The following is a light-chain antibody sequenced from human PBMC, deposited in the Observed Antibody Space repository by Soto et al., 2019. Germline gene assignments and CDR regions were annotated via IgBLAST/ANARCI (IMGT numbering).Light chain of an antibody. J-gene: IGKJ2*01. Sequence: DIQMTQSPSTLSASVGDRVTITCRASQSISSWMAWYQQKPGKAPKVLIYDASTLESGAPSRFSGSGSGTEFAHTFASMQPDDLATYYCQQYESYPLFTFGQGTKLEI. CDR3: QQYESYPLFT. V-gene: IGKV1-5*01. CDR1: QSISSW. CDR2: DAS.